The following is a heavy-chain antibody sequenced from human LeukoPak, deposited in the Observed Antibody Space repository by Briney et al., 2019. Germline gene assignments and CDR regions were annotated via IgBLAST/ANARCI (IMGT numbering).Heavy chain of an antibody. Sequence: SETLSLTCAVYGGSFSGYDWSWIRQPPGKGLEWIGEINHSGSTNYNPSLKSRVTISVDTSKNQFSLKLSSVTAADTAVYYCARGPGKGDILTGYYWRGDYYGMDVWGQGTTVTVSS. J-gene: IGHJ6*02. CDR3: ARGPGKGDILTGYYWRGDYYGMDV. V-gene: IGHV4-34*01. D-gene: IGHD3-9*01. CDR2: INHSGST. CDR1: GGSFSGYD.